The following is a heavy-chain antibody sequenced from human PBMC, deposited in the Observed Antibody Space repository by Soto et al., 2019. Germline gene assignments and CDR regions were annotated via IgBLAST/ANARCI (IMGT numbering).Heavy chain of an antibody. Sequence: PSETLSLTCTVSGGSISSSSYYWGWIRQPPGKGLEWIGSIYYSGSTYYNPSLKSRVTISVDTSKNQFSLKLSSVTAADTAVYYCARVTTVTYYYYYGMDVWGQGTTVTVSS. CDR2: IYYSGST. J-gene: IGHJ6*02. CDR3: ARVTTVTYYYYYGMDV. V-gene: IGHV4-39*01. CDR1: GGSISSSSYY. D-gene: IGHD4-4*01.